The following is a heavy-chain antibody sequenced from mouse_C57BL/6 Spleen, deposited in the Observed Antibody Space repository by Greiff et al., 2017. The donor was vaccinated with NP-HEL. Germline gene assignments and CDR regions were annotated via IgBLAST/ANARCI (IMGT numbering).Heavy chain of an antibody. V-gene: IGHV1-26*01. CDR2: INPNNGGT. D-gene: IGHD2-1*01. J-gene: IGHJ3*01. CDR1: GYTFTDYY. Sequence: EVQLQQSGPELVKPGASVKISCKASGYTFTDYYMNWVKQSHGKSLEWIGDINPNNGGTSYNQKFKGKATLTVDKSSSTAYMELRSLTSEDSAVYYCASPKGVYGNPFAYWGQGTLVTVSA. CDR3: ASPKGVYGNPFAY.